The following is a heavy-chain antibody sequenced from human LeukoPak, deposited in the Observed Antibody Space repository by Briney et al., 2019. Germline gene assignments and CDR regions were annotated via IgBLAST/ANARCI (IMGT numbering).Heavy chain of an antibody. J-gene: IGHJ3*02. CDR1: GFTFSSYW. CDR3: AAELRSGYFVGAFGI. V-gene: IGHV3-7*01. CDR2: IKQDGSEK. Sequence: GGSLRLSCAASGFTFSSYWMSWVRQAPGKGLEWVANIKQDGSEKYYVDSVKGRFTISRDNAKNSLYLQMNSLRAEDTAVYYCAAELRSGYFVGAFGIWGQGTMVTVSS. D-gene: IGHD3-3*01.